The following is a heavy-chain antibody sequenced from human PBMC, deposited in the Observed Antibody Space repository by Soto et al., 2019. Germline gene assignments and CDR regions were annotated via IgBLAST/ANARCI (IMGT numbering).Heavy chain of an antibody. V-gene: IGHV4-31*03. CDR3: ARRIVLMVYASYNWFDP. CDR1: GGSISSGGYY. D-gene: IGHD2-8*01. CDR2: IYYSGST. J-gene: IGHJ5*02. Sequence: QVQLQESGPGLVKPSQTLSLTCTVSGGSISSGGYYWSWIRQHPGKGLEWIGYIYYSGSTYYNPSLKSRVTISVDTSKNQFSLKLSSVTAADTAVYYCARRIVLMVYASYNWFDPWGQGTLVTVSS.